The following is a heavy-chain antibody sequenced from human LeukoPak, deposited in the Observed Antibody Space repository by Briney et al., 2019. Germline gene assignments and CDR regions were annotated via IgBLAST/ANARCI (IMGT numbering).Heavy chain of an antibody. V-gene: IGHV3-13*04. CDR2: IGTAGDT. Sequence: PGGSPRLSCAASGFTFSSYDMHWVRQSTGKGLEWASLIGTAGDTYYADSVKGRFTISRENAKNSLHLQMNSLRAEDTAVYYCARGGGLVYSSGWYGDYWGQGTLVTVSS. D-gene: IGHD6-19*01. CDR3: ARGGGLVYSSGWYGDY. J-gene: IGHJ4*02. CDR1: GFTFSSYD.